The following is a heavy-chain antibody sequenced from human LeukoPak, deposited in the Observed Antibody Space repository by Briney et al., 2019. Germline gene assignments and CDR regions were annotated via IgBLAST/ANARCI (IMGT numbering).Heavy chain of an antibody. CDR1: GFTFSSYA. D-gene: IGHD2-21*02. Sequence: PGGSLRLSCAASGFTFSSYAMNWVRQAPGKGLEWVSSISYSGSTYYADSVKGRFTISRVNSKSTLYLQMNSLRAEDTALYYCAKGSGGVTTPIDHWGQGTLVTASS. CDR2: ISYSGST. J-gene: IGHJ4*02. CDR3: AKGSGGVTTPIDH. V-gene: IGHV3-23*01.